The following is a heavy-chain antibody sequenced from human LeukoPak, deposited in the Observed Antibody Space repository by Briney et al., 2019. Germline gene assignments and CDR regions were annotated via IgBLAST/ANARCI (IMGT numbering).Heavy chain of an antibody. CDR2: IYTSGST. Sequence: SETLSLTCTVSGGSISSYYWSGIRQPAGKGLEWIGRIYTSGSTNYNPSLKSRVTMSVDTSKNQFSLKLSSVTAADTAVYYCARDLGYCSSTSCYYYYYYMDVWGKGTTVTVSS. D-gene: IGHD2-2*01. V-gene: IGHV4-4*07. J-gene: IGHJ6*03. CDR1: GGSISSYY. CDR3: ARDLGYCSSTSCYYYYYYMDV.